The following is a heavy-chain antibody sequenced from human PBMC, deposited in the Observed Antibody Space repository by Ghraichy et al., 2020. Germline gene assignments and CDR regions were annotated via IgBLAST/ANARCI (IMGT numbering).Heavy chain of an antibody. V-gene: IGHV1-69*13. J-gene: IGHJ6*02. CDR1: GGTFSSYA. D-gene: IGHD3-22*01. CDR2: IIPIFGTA. Sequence: SVKVSCKASGGTFSSYAISWVRQAPGQGLEWMGGIIPIFGTANYAQKFQGRVTITADESTSTAYMELSSLRSEDTAVYYCARHYYDSSGYYLAYYGMDVWGQGTTVTVSS. CDR3: ARHYYDSSGYYLAYYGMDV.